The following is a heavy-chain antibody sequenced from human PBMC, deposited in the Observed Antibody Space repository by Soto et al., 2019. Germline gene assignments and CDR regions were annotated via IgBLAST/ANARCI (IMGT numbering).Heavy chain of an antibody. CDR3: ARGEAPYTAMVNDYFDY. V-gene: IGHV4-30-4*01. CDR2: IYYSGST. CDR1: GGSISSGDYY. Sequence: SETLSLTCTVSGGSISSGDYYWSWIRQPPGKGLEWIGYIYYSGSTYYNPSLKSRVTISVDTSKNQFSLKLSSVTAADTAVYYCARGEAPYTAMVNDYFDYWGQGTLVSSPQ. J-gene: IGHJ4*02. D-gene: IGHD5-18*01.